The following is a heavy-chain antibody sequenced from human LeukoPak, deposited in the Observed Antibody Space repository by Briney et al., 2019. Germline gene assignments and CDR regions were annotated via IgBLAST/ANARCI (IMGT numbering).Heavy chain of an antibody. CDR2: ISAYNGNT. J-gene: IGHJ4*02. CDR1: GYTFTSYG. Sequence: GASVKVSCKGSGYTFTSYGISWVRPAPGQGLEWMGWISAYNGNTNYAQKLQGRVTMTTDTSTSTAYMELRSLRSDDTAVYYCARDSGGYSYGTFDYWGQGTLVTVSS. V-gene: IGHV1-18*01. CDR3: ARDSGGYSYGTFDY. D-gene: IGHD5-18*01.